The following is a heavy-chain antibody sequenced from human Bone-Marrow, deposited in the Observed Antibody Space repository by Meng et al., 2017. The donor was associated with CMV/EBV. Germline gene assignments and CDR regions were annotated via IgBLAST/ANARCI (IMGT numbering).Heavy chain of an antibody. V-gene: IGHV1-2*02. CDR3: AREAAAGVGYFDY. CDR2: IHPHRGDT. D-gene: IGHD6-13*01. Sequence: ASVKVSCKASGYTFTAHYFHWVRQAPGQGLEWMGWIHPHRGDTNYAQQFQGRVTMTRDTSISTAYMELSRLRSDDTAVYYCAREAAAGVGYFDYWDQGTLVTVSS. CDR1: GYTFTAHY. J-gene: IGHJ4*02.